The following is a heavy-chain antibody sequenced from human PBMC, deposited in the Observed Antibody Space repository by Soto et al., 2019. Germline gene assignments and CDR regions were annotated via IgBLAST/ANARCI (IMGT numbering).Heavy chain of an antibody. V-gene: IGHV1-18*04. CDR1: GYTFTSYS. J-gene: IGHJ4*02. CDR2: ISTFNGDT. Sequence: QVQLVQSGGEVKRPGASVKVSCKTSGYTFTSYSINWVRQAPGQGLEWMGWISTFNGDTKYAQKFQGRVTMTTDPSTNTAYMEVRSLTSDDTAVYYCARDRVPIARSAYWGQGTLVTVSS. CDR3: ARDRVPIARSAY. D-gene: IGHD6-13*01.